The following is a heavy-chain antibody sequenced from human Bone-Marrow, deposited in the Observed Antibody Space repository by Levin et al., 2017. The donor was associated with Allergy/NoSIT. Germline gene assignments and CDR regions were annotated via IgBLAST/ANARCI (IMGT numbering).Heavy chain of an antibody. V-gene: IGHV3-15*01. CDR2: IKSKTDGGTP. CDR1: GFTFSDAW. Sequence: ETLSLTCAASGFTFSDAWMTWVRQAPGKGLEWVGRIKSKTDGGTPDYAAPVKGRFTISRDDSQNTLFLQMNSLKTDDTALYHCTTEPNAAVAQFYGLDVWGQGTTVTVSS. D-gene: IGHD6-13*01. J-gene: IGHJ6*02. CDR3: TTEPNAAVAQFYGLDV.